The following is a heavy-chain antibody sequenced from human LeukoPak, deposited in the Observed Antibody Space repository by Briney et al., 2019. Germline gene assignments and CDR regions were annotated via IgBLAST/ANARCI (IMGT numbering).Heavy chain of an antibody. CDR3: ARDRYSTLSYMDV. D-gene: IGHD2-8*01. CDR1: GGSISSSSYY. Sequence: SETLSLTCTVSGGSISSSSYYWGWIRQPPGKGLECIGSIYYSGSTYYNPSLKSRVTISVDTSKNQFSLKVSSVTAADTAVYYCARDRYSTLSYMDVWGKGTTVTVSS. J-gene: IGHJ6*03. V-gene: IGHV4-39*07. CDR2: IYYSGST.